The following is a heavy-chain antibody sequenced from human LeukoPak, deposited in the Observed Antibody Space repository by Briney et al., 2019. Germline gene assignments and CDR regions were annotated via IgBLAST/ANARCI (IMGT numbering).Heavy chain of an antibody. D-gene: IGHD2-2*01. Sequence: GASVKVSCKASGYTFTSYYMHWVRQAPGQGLEWMGWINPNSGGTNYAQKFQGRVTMTRDTSISTAYIELSRLRSDDTAVYYCARDSGYCSSTSCLGDFDYWSQGTLVTVSS. J-gene: IGHJ4*02. CDR1: GYTFTSYY. V-gene: IGHV1-2*02. CDR3: ARDSGYCSSTSCLGDFDY. CDR2: INPNSGGT.